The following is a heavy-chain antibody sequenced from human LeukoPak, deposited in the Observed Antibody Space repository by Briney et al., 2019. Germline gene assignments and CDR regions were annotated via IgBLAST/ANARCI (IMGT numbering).Heavy chain of an antibody. CDR2: IYHSGST. CDR3: ARVVRSPNIVGATWVGHFDY. CDR1: GYSISSDYY. D-gene: IGHD1-26*01. Sequence: SETLSLTCAVSGYSISSDYYWGWTRQPPGTGLEWIGSIYHSGSTYYNPSLKSRVTISVDTSKNQFSLKLSSVTAADTAVYYCARVVRSPNIVGATWVGHFDYWGQGTLVIVSS. V-gene: IGHV4-38-2*01. J-gene: IGHJ4*02.